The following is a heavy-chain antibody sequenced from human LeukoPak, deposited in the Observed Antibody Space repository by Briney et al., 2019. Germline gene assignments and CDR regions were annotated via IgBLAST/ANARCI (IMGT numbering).Heavy chain of an antibody. CDR3: ARDNYAGANWFDP. D-gene: IGHD1-7*01. J-gene: IGHJ5*02. CDR2: IIPIFGTA. Sequence: SGQVSCNASGGAFRRYAISWVRQAPGQGLEWMGGIIPIFGTANYAQKFQGRVTITTDESTSTAYMELSSLRSEDTAVYYCARDNYAGANWFDPWGQGTLVTVSS. V-gene: IGHV1-69*05. CDR1: GGAFRRYA.